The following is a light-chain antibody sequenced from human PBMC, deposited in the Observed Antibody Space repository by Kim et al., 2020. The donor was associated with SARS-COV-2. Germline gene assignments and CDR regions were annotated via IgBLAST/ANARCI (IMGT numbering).Light chain of an antibody. CDR1: SGDVGYSNC. CDR2: VVR. Sequence: QSALTQPVSMSGSPGQSITISCSGTSGDVGYSNCVSWYQQHSGEAPRLLISVVRDRPSGMSARFSGSKSANMASMTISGLRSEDEADYYCSSTSNTLAYVFGSGTKVTVL. V-gene: IGLV2-14*03. CDR3: SSTSNTLAYV. J-gene: IGLJ1*01.